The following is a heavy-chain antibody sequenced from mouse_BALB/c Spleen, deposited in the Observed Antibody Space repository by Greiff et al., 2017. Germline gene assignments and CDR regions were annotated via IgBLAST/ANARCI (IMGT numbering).Heavy chain of an antibody. Sequence: QVQLKESGPGLVAPSQSLSITCTVSGFSLTSYGVHWVRQPPGKGLEWLGVIWAGGSTNYNSALMSRLSISKDNSKSKVFLKMNSLQTDDTAMYYCALTNFYYAMDYWGQGTSVTVSS. CDR1: GFSLTSYG. J-gene: IGHJ4*01. CDR3: ALTNFYYAMDY. D-gene: IGHD2-13*01. V-gene: IGHV2-9*02. CDR2: IWAGGST.